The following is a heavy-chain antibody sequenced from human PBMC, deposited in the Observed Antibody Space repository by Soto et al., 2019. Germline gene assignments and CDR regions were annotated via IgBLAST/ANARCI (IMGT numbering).Heavy chain of an antibody. D-gene: IGHD6-19*01. Sequence: PGGSLRLSCVASGFFLRDFGMHWVRQASGKGLEWVSVIWYDGSNTYQGESVKGRFTMSRDISKNTLYLQMDSLRPEDTAVYYCAIAMAGKCHHLDYWRHGTPANVAS. CDR2: IWYDGSNT. CDR1: GFFLRDFG. CDR3: AIAMAGKCHHLDY. J-gene: IGHJ4*01. V-gene: IGHV3-33*01.